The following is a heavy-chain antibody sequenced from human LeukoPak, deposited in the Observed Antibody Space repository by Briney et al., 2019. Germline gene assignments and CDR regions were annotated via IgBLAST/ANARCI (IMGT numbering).Heavy chain of an antibody. Sequence: PGESLKISCKCSGYSFTNYWIGWVRQMPGKGLEWMGIIYPGDSDTRYSPAFQGQVTISADKSISTAYLQWSSLKASDTAMYYCARHKGGSGWSFDYWGQGTLVTVSS. CDR2: IYPGDSDT. CDR3: ARHKGGSGWSFDY. J-gene: IGHJ4*02. D-gene: IGHD6-19*01. V-gene: IGHV5-51*01. CDR1: GYSFTNYW.